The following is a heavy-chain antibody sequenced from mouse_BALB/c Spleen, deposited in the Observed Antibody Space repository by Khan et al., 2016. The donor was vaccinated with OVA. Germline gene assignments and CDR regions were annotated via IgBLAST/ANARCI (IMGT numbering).Heavy chain of an antibody. CDR2: INPVSDYT. V-gene: IGHV1-4*01. CDR1: GYTFNSYT. CDR3: AKEGAYYRSDGWFAY. Sequence: VQLQESGAELTRPGASVKMSCKASGYTFNSYTMHWVKQRPGQGLEWIGYINPVSDYTNYNQNFKDKATLTADKSSSTAYMQLRSLTSEDSAVYYCAKEGAYYRSDGWFAYWGQGTLVTVST. J-gene: IGHJ3*01. D-gene: IGHD2-14*01.